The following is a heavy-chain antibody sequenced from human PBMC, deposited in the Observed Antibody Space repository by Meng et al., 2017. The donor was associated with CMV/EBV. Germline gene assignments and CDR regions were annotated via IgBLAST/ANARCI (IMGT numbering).Heavy chain of an antibody. J-gene: IGHJ4*02. CDR1: GGSFSGYY. CDR2: INHSGST. Sequence: SETLSLTCAVYGGSFSGYYWSWIRQPPGKGLEWIGEINHSGSTNYNPSLKSRVTISVDTSKNQFSLKLSSVIAADTAVYYCALIKRGIGYWGQGTLVTVSS. V-gene: IGHV4-34*01. CDR3: ALIKRGIGY. D-gene: IGHD6-13*01.